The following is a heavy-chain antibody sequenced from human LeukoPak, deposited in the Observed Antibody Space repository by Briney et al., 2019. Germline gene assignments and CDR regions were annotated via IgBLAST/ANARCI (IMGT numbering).Heavy chain of an antibody. CDR1: GFTFCNYW. Sequence: GGSLRLSCAASGFTFCNYWMHWVRQAPGKGLVWVSRINTDGSSTSYADSVKGRFTISRDNAKNTLYLQMNSLRAEDTAVYYCARPVDCTNGVCYANWFDPWGQGTLVTVSS. D-gene: IGHD2-8*01. J-gene: IGHJ5*02. V-gene: IGHV3-74*01. CDR2: INTDGSST. CDR3: ARPVDCTNGVCYANWFDP.